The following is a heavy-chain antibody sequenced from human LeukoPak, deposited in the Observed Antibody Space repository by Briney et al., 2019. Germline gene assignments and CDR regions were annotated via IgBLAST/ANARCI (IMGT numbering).Heavy chain of an antibody. Sequence: GGSLRLSCAASEFTFSSYWMSWVRQAPGKGLEWVAQIRQDGSEMYYADSVKGRFTISRDNAQNSLYLQMNSLRAEDTSVYYCARVNYYDSSGYYQNYFDYWGQGTLVTVSS. J-gene: IGHJ4*02. V-gene: IGHV3-7*01. D-gene: IGHD3-22*01. CDR3: ARVNYYDSSGYYQNYFDY. CDR1: EFTFSSYW. CDR2: IRQDGSEM.